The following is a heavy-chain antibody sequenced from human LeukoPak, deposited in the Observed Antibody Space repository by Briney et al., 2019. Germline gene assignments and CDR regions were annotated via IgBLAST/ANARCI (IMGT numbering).Heavy chain of an antibody. CDR2: INSNGGST. V-gene: IGHV3-64D*06. CDR3: VKDQGSSSWFDFDY. D-gene: IGHD6-13*01. J-gene: IGHJ4*02. Sequence: GGSLRLSCSASGFAFSSSALHWVRQAPGKGLXXXXXINSNGGSTYYADSVKGRFTISRDNSKNTLYLQMSSLRAEDTAVYYCVKDQGSSSWFDFDYWGQGTLVTVSS. CDR1: GFAFSSSA.